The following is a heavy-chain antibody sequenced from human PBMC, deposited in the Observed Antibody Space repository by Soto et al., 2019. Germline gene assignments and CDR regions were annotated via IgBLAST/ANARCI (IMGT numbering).Heavy chain of an antibody. CDR2: ISGSGGSS. CDR3: AKVTKRAAAGRYEYYKYGMDV. J-gene: IGHJ6*02. D-gene: IGHD6-13*01. Sequence: PGGSLRLSCAASGLAFSTYAMTWVRQAPGKGLEWVSVISGSGGSSYYAASVKGRFTISRDNSKNTLFLQMNGLRAEDTAVYYCAKVTKRAAAGRYEYYKYGMDVWGQGTTVTVSS. CDR1: GLAFSTYA. V-gene: IGHV3-23*01.